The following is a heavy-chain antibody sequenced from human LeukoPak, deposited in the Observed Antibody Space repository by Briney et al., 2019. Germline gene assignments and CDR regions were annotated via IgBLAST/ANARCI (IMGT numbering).Heavy chain of an antibody. CDR3: ARDATGVAYGDYADY. CDR2: INPNSGGA. J-gene: IGHJ4*02. CDR1: VYTFTGYF. D-gene: IGHD4-17*01. Sequence: GASVKVSCKASVYTFTGYFVHWVRQAPGLGLEWMGWINPNSGGANYAQKFQGRVTMTRDTSISTAYMELSRLNSDDTAVYYCARDATGVAYGDYADYWGQGTLVTVSS. V-gene: IGHV1-2*02.